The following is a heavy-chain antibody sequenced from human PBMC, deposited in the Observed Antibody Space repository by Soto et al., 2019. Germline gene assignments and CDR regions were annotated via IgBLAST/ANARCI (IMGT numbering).Heavy chain of an antibody. CDR2: IDPSDSYT. Sequence: GESVKISCXGSGYSFTSYWISWVRQMPGKGLEWMGRIDPSDSYTNYSPSFQGHVTISADKSISTAYLQWSSLKASDTAMYYCARNMYVDTAMVGYYYGMDVWGQGTTVTVSS. V-gene: IGHV5-10-1*01. CDR1: GYSFTSYW. D-gene: IGHD5-18*01. CDR3: ARNMYVDTAMVGYYYGMDV. J-gene: IGHJ6*02.